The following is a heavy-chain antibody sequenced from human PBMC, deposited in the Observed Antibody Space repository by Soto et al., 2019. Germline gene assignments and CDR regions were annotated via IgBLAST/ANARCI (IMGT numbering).Heavy chain of an antibody. D-gene: IGHD5-18*01. J-gene: IGHJ5*02. CDR3: ARVSGYSYGQGWFEP. V-gene: IGHV1-69*19. CDR2: IIPSFGTA. Sequence: QVQLVQSGAEVKKPGSSVKVSCKASGGTFSSYAITWVRQAPGQGLEWMGGIIPSFGTANYAQKFQGRVTITADEATSTAYMELSSLRFEDTGVYYCARVSGYSYGQGWFEPWGQGTLGTVSS. CDR1: GGTFSSYA.